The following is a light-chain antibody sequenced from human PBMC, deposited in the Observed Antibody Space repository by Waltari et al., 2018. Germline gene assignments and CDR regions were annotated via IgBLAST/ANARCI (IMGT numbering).Light chain of an antibody. V-gene: IGKV1-39*01. Sequence: DIQMTQSPSSLSASVGDRVTITCRVSQSITNYLHWYQQRPGKAPKLLIYAASILQSGVPLRFSGTGSGTDFTLTISSLQPEDFATYYCQQSYSAPRTFGQGTKVEIK. CDR2: AAS. CDR1: QSITNY. J-gene: IGKJ1*01. CDR3: QQSYSAPRT.